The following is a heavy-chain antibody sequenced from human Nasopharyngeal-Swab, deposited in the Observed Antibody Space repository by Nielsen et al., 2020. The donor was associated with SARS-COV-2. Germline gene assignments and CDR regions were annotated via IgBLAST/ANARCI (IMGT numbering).Heavy chain of an antibody. CDR1: GYTFTSSA. CDR2: INTNTGNP. D-gene: IGHD1-26*01. V-gene: IGHV7-4-1*02. CDR3: ARPGWEPYTYYYYGMDV. Sequence: ASVKVSCKASGYTFTSSAMNWVRQAPGQGLEWMGWINTNTGNPTYAQGFTGRFVFSLDTSVSTAYLQISSLKAEDTAVYYCARPGWEPYTYYYYGMDVWGQGTTVTVSS. J-gene: IGHJ6*02.